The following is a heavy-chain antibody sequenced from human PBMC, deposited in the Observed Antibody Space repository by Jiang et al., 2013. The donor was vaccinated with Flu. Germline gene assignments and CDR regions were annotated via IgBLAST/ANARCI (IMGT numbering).Heavy chain of an antibody. Sequence: LLKPSETLSLTCTVSGGSISSYYWSWIRQPPGKGLEWIGYIYYSGSTNYNPSLKSRVTISVDTSKNQFSLKLSSVTAADTAVYYCARLLEETRDYWGQGTLVTVSS. D-gene: IGHD2/OR15-2a*01. J-gene: IGHJ4*02. CDR2: IYYSGST. V-gene: IGHV4-59*12. CDR1: GGSISSYY. CDR3: ARLLEETRDY.